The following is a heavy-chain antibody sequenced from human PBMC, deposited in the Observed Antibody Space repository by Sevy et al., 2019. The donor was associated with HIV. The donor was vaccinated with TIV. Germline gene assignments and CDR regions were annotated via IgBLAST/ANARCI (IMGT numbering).Heavy chain of an antibody. CDR3: AKVVVPADIDPFYYYAYGMDV. Sequence: GESLKISCAASGFTFSNYAINWVRQAPGKGLEWVSRISGSGDSTFHADSVKGRFTISRDNSKNTVHLQMNSLRVEDTAVYYCAKVVVPADIDPFYYYAYGMDVWGQGTTVTVSS. V-gene: IGHV3-23*01. CDR1: GFTFSNYA. CDR2: ISGSGDST. J-gene: IGHJ6*02. D-gene: IGHD2-2*01.